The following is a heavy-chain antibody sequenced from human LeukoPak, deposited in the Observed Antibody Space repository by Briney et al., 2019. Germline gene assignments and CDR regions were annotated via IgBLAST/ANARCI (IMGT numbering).Heavy chain of an antibody. J-gene: IGHJ6*03. CDR1: GFTFGDYA. Sequence: GGSLRLSCTASGFTFGDYAMSWIRQAPGKGLEWVGFIRSKAYGGTTEYAASVKGRFTISRDDSKSIAYLQMNSLKTEDTAVYYCTRVYSSGWYQRYYYMDVWGKGTTVTVSS. D-gene: IGHD6-19*01. CDR3: TRVYSSGWYQRYYYMDV. CDR2: IRSKAYGGTT. V-gene: IGHV3-49*03.